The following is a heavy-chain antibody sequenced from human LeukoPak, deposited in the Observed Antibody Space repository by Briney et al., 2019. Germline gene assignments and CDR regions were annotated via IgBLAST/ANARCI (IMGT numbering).Heavy chain of an antibody. CDR3: ARGRPLDY. V-gene: IGHV4-34*01. CDR1: GGSFSGYY. Sequence: SETLSLTCAVYGGSFSGYYWSWIRQPPGKGLEWIGEINHSGSTNYNPSLKSRVTISVDTSKDQFSLKLSSVTAADTAVYYCARGRPLDYWGQGTLVTVSS. D-gene: IGHD6-6*01. CDR2: INHSGST. J-gene: IGHJ4*02.